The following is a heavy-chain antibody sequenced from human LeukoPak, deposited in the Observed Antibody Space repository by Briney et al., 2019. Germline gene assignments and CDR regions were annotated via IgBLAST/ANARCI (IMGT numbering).Heavy chain of an antibody. J-gene: IGHJ4*02. V-gene: IGHV3-7*01. CDR1: AFTFSNYW. Sequence: QSGGSLRLSCAASAFTFSNYWMGWARQAPGKGLEWVANIKEDGSEINHVDSVKGRFTISRDNAKNSLYLQMNSLRVDDTAVYYCARDRGYSTFDYWGQGTLVTVSS. CDR3: ARDRGYSTFDY. CDR2: IKEDGSEI. D-gene: IGHD4-23*01.